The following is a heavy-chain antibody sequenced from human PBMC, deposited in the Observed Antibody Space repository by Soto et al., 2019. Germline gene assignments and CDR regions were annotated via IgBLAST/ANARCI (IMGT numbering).Heavy chain of an antibody. J-gene: IGHJ6*02. Sequence: QVQLQESGPGLVKPSETLSLTCTVSGGSIIGYYWSWMRQPPGKGLEWIGYIFYAGNTLYTPSLRSRVTISVATSKNQFSLKLSSVTAADTAVYYCARHDIIAKLKNGMGVWGQGTMVTVSS. V-gene: IGHV4-59*01. CDR1: GGSIIGYY. CDR2: IFYAGNT. CDR3: ARHDIIAKLKNGMGV.